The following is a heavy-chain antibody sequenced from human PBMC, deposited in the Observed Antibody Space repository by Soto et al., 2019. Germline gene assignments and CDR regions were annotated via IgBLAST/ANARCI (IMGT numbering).Heavy chain of an antibody. D-gene: IGHD1-7*01. CDR3: AKESSHWKCNYPPGVLDI. CDR2: ISSSSSTI. V-gene: IGHV3-48*01. CDR1: GCTFSTYR. Sequence: GGSLRLSCAASGCTFSTYRMNWGRQAPGKGLEWVSYISSSSSTIFYTDSVKGRFTVSRDNSKNTLYLQMNSLRAEDTAVYYCAKESSHWKCNYPPGVLDIRGQRTMVPVSS. J-gene: IGHJ3*02.